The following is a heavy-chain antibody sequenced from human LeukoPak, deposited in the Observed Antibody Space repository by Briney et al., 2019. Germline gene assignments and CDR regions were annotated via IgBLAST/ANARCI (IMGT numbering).Heavy chain of an antibody. CDR2: MNPNGGNT. Sequence: GASVKVSCKASGYTFTSYDINWVRQATGQGLEWMGWMNPNGGNTGYAQKFQGKVTMTRNTSITTAYMELSSLRSEDTAVYYCARGPSKPAVAATYTWFDPWGQGTLVTVSS. CDR1: GYTFTSYD. D-gene: IGHD2-2*01. J-gene: IGHJ5*02. V-gene: IGHV1-8*01. CDR3: ARGPSKPAVAATYTWFDP.